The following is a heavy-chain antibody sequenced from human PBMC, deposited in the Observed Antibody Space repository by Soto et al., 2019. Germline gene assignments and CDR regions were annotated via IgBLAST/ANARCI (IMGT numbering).Heavy chain of an antibody. D-gene: IGHD3-10*01. CDR1: GFSLSTSGVG. V-gene: IGHV2-5*02. CDR2: IYWDDDK. Sequence: QITLKESGPTLVKPTQTLTLTCTFSGFSLSTSGVGVGWIRQPPGKALECLELIYWDDDKRYSPALNSRLTISKDTSKNQVVLTMTNIDPVDTATYYCAHRSNLYYYGSGSYSGFFDPWGQGTLVTVSS. J-gene: IGHJ5*02. CDR3: AHRSNLYYYGSGSYSGFFDP.